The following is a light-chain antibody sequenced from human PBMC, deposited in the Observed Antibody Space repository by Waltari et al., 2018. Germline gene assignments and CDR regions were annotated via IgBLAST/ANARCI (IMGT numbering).Light chain of an antibody. J-gene: IGKJ2*01. CDR1: QSVLYSSNNKNY. Sequence: DIVMTQSPDPLAVSLGERATINCKSSQSVLYSSNNKNYLAWFQQKPGQPPKLLIYWSSTRESGVPDRFSGSGSGTDFTLTISSLQAEDVAVYYCQQYYSDPFTFGQGTKVEIK. CDR3: QQYYSDPFT. V-gene: IGKV4-1*01. CDR2: WSS.